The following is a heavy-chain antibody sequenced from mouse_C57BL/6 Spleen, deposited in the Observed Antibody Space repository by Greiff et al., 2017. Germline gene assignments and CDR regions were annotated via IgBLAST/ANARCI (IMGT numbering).Heavy chain of an antibody. Sequence: QVQLQQPGAELVKPGASVKLSCKASGYTFTSYWMHWVKQRPGQGLEWIGMIHPNSGSTNYNEKFKSKATLTVDKSSSTAYMQLSSLTSEDSAVYYCARYYYGSSYGDFFDYWGQGTTLTVSS. CDR3: ARYYYGSSYGDFFDY. J-gene: IGHJ2*01. D-gene: IGHD1-1*01. CDR1: GYTFTSYW. V-gene: IGHV1-64*01. CDR2: IHPNSGST.